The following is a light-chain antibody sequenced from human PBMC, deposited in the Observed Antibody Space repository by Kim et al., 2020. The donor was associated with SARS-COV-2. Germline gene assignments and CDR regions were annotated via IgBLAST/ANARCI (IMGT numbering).Light chain of an antibody. J-gene: IGKJ4*01. CDR2: GTS. CDR1: QGVSAGS. V-gene: IGKV3-20*01. Sequence: SPGECATRSCRASQGVSAGSVAWYQQRPAQAPRLLMYGTSKRATGIADRFCGSGSGTDFTLRISRLEPEDFAVYYCQQYGNSPVIFGGGTKVKIK. CDR3: QQYGNSPVI.